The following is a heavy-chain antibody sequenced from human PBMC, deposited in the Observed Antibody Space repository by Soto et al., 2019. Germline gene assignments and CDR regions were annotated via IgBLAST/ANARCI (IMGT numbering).Heavy chain of an antibody. CDR2: INPNSGGT. CDR1: GYTFTGYY. V-gene: IGHV1-2*04. Sequence: ASVKVSCKASGYTFTGYYMHWVRQAPGQGLEWMGWINPNSGGTNYAQKFQGWVTMTRDTSISTAYMELSSLRSEDTAVYYCARDGNCSGGSCDGRYYYGMDVWGQGTTVTVSS. J-gene: IGHJ6*02. D-gene: IGHD2-15*01. CDR3: ARDGNCSGGSCDGRYYYGMDV.